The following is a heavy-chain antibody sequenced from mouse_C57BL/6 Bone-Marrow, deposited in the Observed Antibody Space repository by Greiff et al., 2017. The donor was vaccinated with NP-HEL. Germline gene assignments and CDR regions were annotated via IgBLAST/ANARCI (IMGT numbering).Heavy chain of an antibody. D-gene: IGHD2-1*01. Sequence: EVQLQQSGPELVKPGASVKISCKASGYTFTDYYMNWVKQSHGKSLEWIGDINPNNGGTSYNQRFKGKATLTVDKSSSTAYMELRSLTSEDSAVYYCARGSHGNLFAYWGQGTLVTVSA. CDR3: ARGSHGNLFAY. V-gene: IGHV1-26*01. CDR2: INPNNGGT. CDR1: GYTFTDYY. J-gene: IGHJ3*01.